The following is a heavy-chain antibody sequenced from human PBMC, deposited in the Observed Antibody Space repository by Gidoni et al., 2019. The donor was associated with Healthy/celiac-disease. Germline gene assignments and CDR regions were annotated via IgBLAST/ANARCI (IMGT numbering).Heavy chain of an antibody. CDR2: IYYSGST. CDR1: GGPISSYY. Sequence: QVQLHESGTGLVKPSETRSLPCTVSGGPISSYYWSWIRQPPGKGLEWIGYIYYSGSTNYNPSLKSRVIISVDTSKNQFSLKLSSVTAADTAVYYCAGGDGYSPVQYLQHWGQGTLVTVSS. CDR3: AGGDGYSPVQYLQH. J-gene: IGHJ1*01. D-gene: IGHD5-18*01. V-gene: IGHV4-59*01.